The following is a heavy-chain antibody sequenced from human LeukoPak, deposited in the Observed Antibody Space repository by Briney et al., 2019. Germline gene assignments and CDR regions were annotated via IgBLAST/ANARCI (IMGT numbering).Heavy chain of an antibody. Sequence: GASVKVSCTASGCTFSDYYIHWLRQAPGQGLEWMGWINPKSGGTNYAQYFQGRVTMTRDTSSTTVYMDLTRLRSDDTAVYFCARPLGSLKEYWWFDPWGQGTLVTVSS. CDR1: GCTFSDYY. CDR2: INPKSGGT. D-gene: IGHD2/OR15-2a*01. V-gene: IGHV1-2*02. CDR3: ARPLGSLKEYWWFDP. J-gene: IGHJ5*02.